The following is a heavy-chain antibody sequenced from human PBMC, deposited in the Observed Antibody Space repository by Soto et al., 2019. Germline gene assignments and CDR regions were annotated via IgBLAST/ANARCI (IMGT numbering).Heavy chain of an antibody. V-gene: IGHV3-30*18. D-gene: IGHD3-10*01. Sequence: QGQLVESGGGVVQPGTSLRLSCEASGFIFSRYGMHWVRQAPGKGLEWVAVISYDGSNEYYAESVKGRFIISRDKSENTLYLQMNSLRAEDTAVYYCAKDLGSGKPYYYYAMDVWGQGTTVTVSS. CDR3: AKDLGSGKPYYYYAMDV. CDR2: ISYDGSNE. CDR1: GFIFSRYG. J-gene: IGHJ6*02.